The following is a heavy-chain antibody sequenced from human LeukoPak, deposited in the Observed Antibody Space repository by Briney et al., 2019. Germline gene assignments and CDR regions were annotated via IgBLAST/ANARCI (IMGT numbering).Heavy chain of an antibody. V-gene: IGHV3-7*03. Sequence: GGSLRLSCVASGFTFSSYWMSWVRQAPGKGLEWVANTKQDGSEKYYVDSVKGRFTISRDNSKNTLYLQMNSLRAEDTAVYYCARRAGAYSHPYDYWGQGTLVTVSS. CDR2: TKQDGSEK. CDR1: GFTFSSYW. J-gene: IGHJ4*02. D-gene: IGHD4/OR15-4a*01. CDR3: ARRAGAYSHPYDY.